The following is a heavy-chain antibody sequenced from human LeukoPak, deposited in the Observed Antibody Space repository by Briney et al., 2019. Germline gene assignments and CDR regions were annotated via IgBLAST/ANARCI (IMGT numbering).Heavy chain of an antibody. J-gene: IGHJ3*02. CDR2: INHSGST. D-gene: IGHD3-3*01. CDR1: GGSFSGYY. Sequence: SETLSPTCAVYGGSFSGYYWSWIRQPPGKGLEWIGEINHSGSTNYNPSLKSRVTISVDTSKNQFSLKLSSVTAADTAVYYCASTFDYDFWSNAFDIWGQGTMVTVSS. V-gene: IGHV4-34*01. CDR3: ASTFDYDFWSNAFDI.